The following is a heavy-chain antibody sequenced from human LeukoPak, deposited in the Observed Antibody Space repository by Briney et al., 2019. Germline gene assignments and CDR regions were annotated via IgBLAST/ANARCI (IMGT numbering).Heavy chain of an antibody. CDR3: ARGLRGVIQLPADY. CDR1: GFTFSSYS. D-gene: IGHD3-10*01. J-gene: IGHJ4*02. Sequence: GGSLRLSCAASGFTFSSYSMNWVRQAPGKGLEWVSSISSSSSYIYYADSVKGRFTISRDNAENSLYLQMNSLRAEDTAVYYCARGLRGVIQLPADYWGQGTLVTVSS. CDR2: ISSSSSYI. V-gene: IGHV3-21*01.